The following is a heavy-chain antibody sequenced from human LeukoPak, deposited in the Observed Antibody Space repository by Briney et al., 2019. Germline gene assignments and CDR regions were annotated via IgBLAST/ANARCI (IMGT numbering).Heavy chain of an antibody. CDR3: ARVTGYMIEDYFDY. CDR1: GGSISSSSYY. CDR2: IYYSGSA. J-gene: IGHJ4*02. Sequence: PSETLSLTCTVSGGSISSSSYYWGWIRQPPGKGLEWVGSIYYSGSAYYNPSLKSRVTISVDTSKNQFSLKLSSVTAADTAVYYCARVTGYMIEDYFDYWGQGTLVTVSS. V-gene: IGHV4-39*07. D-gene: IGHD3-22*01.